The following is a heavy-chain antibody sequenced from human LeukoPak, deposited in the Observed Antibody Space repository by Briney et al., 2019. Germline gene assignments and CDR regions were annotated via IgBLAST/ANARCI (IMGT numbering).Heavy chain of an antibody. V-gene: IGHV4-34*01. CDR1: GGSFSGYY. J-gene: IGHJ5*02. CDR2: INHSGST. Sequence: SETLSLTCAVYGGSFSGYYWSWIRQPPGKGLEWVGEINHSGSTNYNPSLKSRVTISVDTSKNQFSLKLSSVTAADTAVYYCARDQNWFDPWGQGTLVTVSS. CDR3: ARDQNWFDP.